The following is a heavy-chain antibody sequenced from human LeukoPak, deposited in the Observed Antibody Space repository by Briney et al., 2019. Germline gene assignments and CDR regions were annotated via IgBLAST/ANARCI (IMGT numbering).Heavy chain of an antibody. J-gene: IGHJ4*02. Sequence: SQTLSLTCTVSGGSIGSGGYYWSWIRQHPGKGLEWIGYIYYGGSTYYNPSLKSRVTISVDTSKNQFSLKLSSVTAADTAVYYCARDGPLSYFDYWGQGTLVTVSS. V-gene: IGHV4-31*03. CDR2: IYYGGST. CDR1: GGSIGSGGYY. CDR3: ARDGPLSYFDY.